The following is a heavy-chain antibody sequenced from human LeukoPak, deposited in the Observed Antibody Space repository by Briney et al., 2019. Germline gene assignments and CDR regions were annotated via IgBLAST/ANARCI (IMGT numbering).Heavy chain of an antibody. D-gene: IGHD2-21*01. CDR1: GFTFNTYA. J-gene: IGHJ4*02. CDR3: AKDRIADGRYSIDF. V-gene: IGHV3-23*01. CDR2: IIGNGGGI. Sequence: GGSLRLSCAASGFTFNTYAMNWVRQAPGKGLEWVSVIIGNGGGINYADSVRGRFFISRDDAANTLYLQMNSLRVEDTAVYYCAKDRIADGRYSIDFWGQGTLVSVSS.